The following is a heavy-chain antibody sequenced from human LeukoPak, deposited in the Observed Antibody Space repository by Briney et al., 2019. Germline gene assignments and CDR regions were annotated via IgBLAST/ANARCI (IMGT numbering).Heavy chain of an antibody. CDR3: ARVCGGSCPGSFRAFDI. Sequence: GASVKVSCKASGYTFTCYYMHWVRQVPGQGLEWMGWINPNSGGTNYAQKIQGRVTMTRDTSISTAYMELSRLRSDDTAVYYCARVCGGSCPGSFRAFDIWGQGIMVTVSS. D-gene: IGHD2-15*01. J-gene: IGHJ3*02. V-gene: IGHV1-2*02. CDR1: GYTFTCYY. CDR2: INPNSGGT.